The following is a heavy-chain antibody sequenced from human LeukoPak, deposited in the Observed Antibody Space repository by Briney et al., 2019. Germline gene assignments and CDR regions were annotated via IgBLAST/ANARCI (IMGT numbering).Heavy chain of an antibody. CDR1: GYTFTSYS. CDR2: INAGNGNT. Sequence: ASVKVSCKASGYTFTSYSMHWVRQAPGQRLEWMGWINAGNGNTKYSQKFQGRVTITRDTSASTAYMEVSSLRSEDTAVYYCARDGTLDAFDIWGQGTMVTVSS. CDR3: ARDGTLDAFDI. D-gene: IGHD1-1*01. V-gene: IGHV1-3*01. J-gene: IGHJ3*02.